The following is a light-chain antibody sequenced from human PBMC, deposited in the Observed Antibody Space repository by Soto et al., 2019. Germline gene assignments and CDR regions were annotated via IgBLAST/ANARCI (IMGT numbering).Light chain of an antibody. CDR3: QHFSSYLLT. CDR2: GAS. Sequence: EIVLTQSPGTLSLSPGERATLSCRASQSVGSTYLAWYQQNPGQAPRLLIYGASSSATGIPDRFSGSGSGTDFTLTISRLQHEDFAVYYCQHFSSYLLTFGGGTKVEIK. V-gene: IGKV3-20*01. CDR1: QSVGSTY. J-gene: IGKJ4*01.